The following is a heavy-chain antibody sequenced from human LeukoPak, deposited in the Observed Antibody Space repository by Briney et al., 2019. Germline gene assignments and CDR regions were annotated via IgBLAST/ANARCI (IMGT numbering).Heavy chain of an antibody. Sequence: GGSLRLSCAASGFTFSSYGMHWVRQAPGKGLEWVEFIRYDGSNKYYADSVKGRFAISRDNSKNTLYLQMNSLRAEDTAVYYCAKTYYDFWSGYSWGQGTLVTVSS. V-gene: IGHV3-30*02. CDR1: GFTFSSYG. D-gene: IGHD3-3*01. CDR2: IRYDGSNK. CDR3: AKTYYDFWSGYS. J-gene: IGHJ5*02.